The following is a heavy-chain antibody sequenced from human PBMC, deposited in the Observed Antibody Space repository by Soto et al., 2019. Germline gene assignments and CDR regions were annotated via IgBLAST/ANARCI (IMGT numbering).Heavy chain of an antibody. D-gene: IGHD6-13*01. J-gene: IGHJ6*02. CDR1: GFTFSSYG. CDR2: ISYDGSNK. Sequence: QVQLVESGGGVVQPGRSLRLSCAASGFTFSSYGMHWVRQAPGKGLEWVAVISYDGSNKYYADSVKGRFTISRDNSKNTLYLQMNSLRAEDTVVYYCAKEKNSWNYYYYGMDVWGQGTTVTVSS. CDR3: AKEKNSWNYYYYGMDV. V-gene: IGHV3-30*18.